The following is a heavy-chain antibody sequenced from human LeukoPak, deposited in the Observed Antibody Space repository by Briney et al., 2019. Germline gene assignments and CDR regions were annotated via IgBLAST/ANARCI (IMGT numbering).Heavy chain of an antibody. CDR1: GYTFTSYD. CDR2: MNPDSGNT. Sequence: GASVKVSCKASGYTFTSYDINWLRQATGQGLEWMGWMNPDSGNTGYAQKFQGRVTMTRNTSISTAYMELSSLRSEDTAVYYCARVQARKYYNWFDPWGQGTLVTVSS. CDR3: ARVQARKYYNWFDP. D-gene: IGHD2/OR15-2a*01. J-gene: IGHJ5*02. V-gene: IGHV1-8*01.